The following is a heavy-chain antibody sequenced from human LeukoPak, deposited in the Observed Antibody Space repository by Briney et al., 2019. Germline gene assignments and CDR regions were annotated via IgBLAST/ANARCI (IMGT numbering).Heavy chain of an antibody. CDR1: GFTFTSYA. CDR2: VDGTGRGT. V-gene: IGHV3-23*01. Sequence: GGSLRLSCAASGFTFTSYAMYWLRQAPGKGLEWVSAVDGTGRGTYSAGSVQGRFTISRDNSKDMSYLQMNSLRVEDTAVYFCAKGNGYYDHWGQGTLVTVSS. J-gene: IGHJ4*02. CDR3: AKGNGYYDH. D-gene: IGHD3-22*01.